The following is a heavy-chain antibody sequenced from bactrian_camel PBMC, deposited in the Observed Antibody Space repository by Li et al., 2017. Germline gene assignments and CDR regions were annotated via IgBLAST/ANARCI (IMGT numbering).Heavy chain of an antibody. D-gene: IGHD3*01. Sequence: DVQLVESGGGWVQPGGSLRVSCAASGLTFSSYWMYWVRQAPGKGLEWVSLIPSGGDTSNYADSVKGRFTISRDNAKNKVYLQMNSLKPEDTAVYFCVSPWAGVMGQGTQVTVS. J-gene: IGHJ4*01. V-gene: IGHV3S19*01. CDR2: IPSGGDTS. CDR1: GLTFSSYW.